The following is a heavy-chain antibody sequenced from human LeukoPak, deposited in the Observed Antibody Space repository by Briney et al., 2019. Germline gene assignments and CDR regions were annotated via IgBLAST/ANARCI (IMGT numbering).Heavy chain of an antibody. Sequence: SETLSLTCTVSGGSINSSNYYWGWIRQPPGKGLEWIGEINHSGSTNYNPSLKSRVTISVDTSKNQFSLKLSSVTAADTAVYYCARGPLFYDILTGPGTKGRFDPWGQGTLVTVSS. CDR1: GGSINSSNYY. CDR3: ARGPLFYDILTGPGTKGRFDP. CDR2: INHSGST. J-gene: IGHJ5*02. V-gene: IGHV4-39*07. D-gene: IGHD3-9*01.